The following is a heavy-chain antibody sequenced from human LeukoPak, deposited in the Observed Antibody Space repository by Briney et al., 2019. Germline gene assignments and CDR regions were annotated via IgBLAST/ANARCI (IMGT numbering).Heavy chain of an antibody. CDR1: GFTLSRYN. V-gene: IGHV3-21*01. Sequence: PGGSLRLSCAGSGFTLSRYNMNWFRQAPGKGLERVSSISSRSSYIFYADSVKGRFTISRDNAKNSLYLQMNSLGAEDTAVYYCARDAQWLVPEGYYYYMDVWGKGTTVTVS. CDR3: ARDAQWLVPEGYYYYMDV. CDR2: ISSRSSYI. J-gene: IGHJ6*03. D-gene: IGHD6-19*01.